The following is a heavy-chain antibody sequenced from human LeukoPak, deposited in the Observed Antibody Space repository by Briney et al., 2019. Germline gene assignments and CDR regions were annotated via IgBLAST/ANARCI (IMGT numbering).Heavy chain of an antibody. D-gene: IGHD2-21*02. Sequence: GGSLRLSCAGSGFTFSDYYMSWIRQAPGKGLEWLSYISSSGSAIYYAASVKGRFTISRDNAKNSLFLQMNSLRAEDTAVYCCASPHCGGDCPIDYWGQGTLVTVSS. CDR3: ASPHCGGDCPIDY. CDR2: ISSSGSAI. CDR1: GFTFSDYY. J-gene: IGHJ4*02. V-gene: IGHV3-11*04.